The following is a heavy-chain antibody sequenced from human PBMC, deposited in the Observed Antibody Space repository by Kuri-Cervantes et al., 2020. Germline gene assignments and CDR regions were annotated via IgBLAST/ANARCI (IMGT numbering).Heavy chain of an antibody. CDR2: ISYDGGNK. J-gene: IGHJ3*02. CDR1: GFSFSSYG. D-gene: IGHD5-18*01. V-gene: IGHV3-30*18. CDR3: AKEVSYEDDAFDI. Sequence: GESLKISCAASGFSFSSYGMHWVRQAPGKGLEWVAVISYDGGNKYYADSLKGRFTISRDNSKNTLYLQMNSLRAEDTAVYYCAKEVSYEDDAFDIWGQGTMVTVSS.